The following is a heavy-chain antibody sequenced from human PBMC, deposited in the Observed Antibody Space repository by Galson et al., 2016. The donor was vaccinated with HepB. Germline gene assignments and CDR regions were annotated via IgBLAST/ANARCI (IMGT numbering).Heavy chain of an antibody. J-gene: IGHJ5*02. CDR3: ARDHPGGDSEGA. CDR1: GGSISSGGYY. Sequence: TLSLTCTVSGGSISSGGYYWSWIRQHPGKGLEWIGYIYYSGSTHYNPSLKNRVTISIDMSKNQCSLKLTSVTAADTAMYYCARDHPGGDSEGAWGPGTLVTVSS. CDR2: IYYSGST. D-gene: IGHD4-17*01. V-gene: IGHV4-31*03.